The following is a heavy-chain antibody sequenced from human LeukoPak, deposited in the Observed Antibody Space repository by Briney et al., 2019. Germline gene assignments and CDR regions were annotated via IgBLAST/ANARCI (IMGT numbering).Heavy chain of an antibody. D-gene: IGHD3-22*01. J-gene: IGHJ4*02. CDR1: GGTFSSYA. CDR2: IIPILGIA. Sequence: GSSVKVSCKASGGTFSSYAISWVRQAPGQGLEWMGRIIPILGIANYAQKFQGRVTITADKSTSTAYMELRSLRSDDTAVYYCARDYYDSSGYYYVVWSYWGQGTLVTVSS. CDR3: ARDYYDSSGYYYVVWSY. V-gene: IGHV1-69*04.